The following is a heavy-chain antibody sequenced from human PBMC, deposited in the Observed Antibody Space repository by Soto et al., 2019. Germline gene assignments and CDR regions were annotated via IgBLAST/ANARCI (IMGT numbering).Heavy chain of an antibody. CDR1: GFTFSSYA. V-gene: IGHV3-30-3*01. CDR3: ARDRTLFGTGSTYYFDY. CDR2: MSYDGSNK. D-gene: IGHD1-1*01. J-gene: IGHJ4*02. Sequence: QVQLVESGGGVVQPGRSLRLSCAASGFTFSSYAMHRVRQAPGKGLKWVAVMSYDGSNKYYADSVKGRFTISRDNSKNTLYLQMNSLRVEYTAVYYWARDRTLFGTGSTYYFDYWGQGTMVAVSS.